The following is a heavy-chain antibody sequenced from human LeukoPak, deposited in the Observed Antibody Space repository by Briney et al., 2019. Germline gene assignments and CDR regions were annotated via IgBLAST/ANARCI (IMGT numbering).Heavy chain of an antibody. CDR2: ISSDGSIT. CDR3: ARDPIGGRPDYLDL. V-gene: IGHV3-30*01. CDR1: GFSLSTYA. Sequence: PGGSLRLSCTASGFSLSTYAMHWVRQAPGKGFEWVAVISSDGSITIYPDSMRGRFTISRDNSKNTLYLEMKSLRGVDTALYFCARDPIGGRPDYLDLWGQGTPVTVSS. D-gene: IGHD3-10*01. J-gene: IGHJ4*02.